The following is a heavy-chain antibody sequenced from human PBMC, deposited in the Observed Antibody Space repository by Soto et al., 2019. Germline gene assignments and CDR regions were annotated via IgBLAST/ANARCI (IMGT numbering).Heavy chain of an antibody. Sequence: SVKVSCKASGGTFSSYAISWVRQAPGQGLEWMGGIIPIFGTANYAQKFQGRVTITADESTSTAYMELSSLRSEDTAVYYCARVYDSRDYYYYYYGMDVWGQGTTVTVSS. CDR1: GGTFSSYA. CDR3: ARVYDSRDYYYYYYGMDV. J-gene: IGHJ6*02. D-gene: IGHD3-22*01. CDR2: IIPIFGTA. V-gene: IGHV1-69*13.